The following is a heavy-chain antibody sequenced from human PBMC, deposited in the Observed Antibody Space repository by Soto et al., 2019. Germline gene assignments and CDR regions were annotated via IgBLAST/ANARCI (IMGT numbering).Heavy chain of an antibody. CDR2: IYYSGST. D-gene: IGHD3-10*01. CDR3: ARHTEYYGSGSYWPYFDY. CDR1: GGSISSYY. Sequence: SETLSLTCTVSGGSISSYYWSWIRQPPGKGLEWIGYIYYSGSTNYNSSLKSRVTISVDTSKNQFSLKLSSVTAADTAVYYCARHTEYYGSGSYWPYFDYWGQGTLVTVSS. V-gene: IGHV4-59*08. J-gene: IGHJ4*02.